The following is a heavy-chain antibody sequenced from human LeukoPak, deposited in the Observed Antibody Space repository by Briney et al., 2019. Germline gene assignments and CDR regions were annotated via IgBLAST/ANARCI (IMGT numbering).Heavy chain of an antibody. V-gene: IGHV1-18*04. CDR1: GYTFTSYG. D-gene: IGHD2-21*01. J-gene: IGHJ6*04. CDR3: ARDNPPRYWFGMDV. CDR2: ISAYNGNT. Sequence: ASVKVSCKASGYTFTSYGISWVRQAPGQGLEWMGWISAYNGNTNYAQKLQGRVTMTTDTSTSTAYMEPRSLRSDDTAVYYCARDNPPRYWFGMDVWGKGTTVTVSS.